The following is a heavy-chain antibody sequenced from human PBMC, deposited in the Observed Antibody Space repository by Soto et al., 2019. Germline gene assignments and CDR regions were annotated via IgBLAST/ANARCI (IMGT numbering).Heavy chain of an antibody. Sequence: PSETLSLTCAVYGESFSGYYWNWIRQPPGKGLEWIGEIIHSGSTNYNPSLKSRVTISVDTSKNQFSLKLSSVTAADTAVYYCAQSITGTWHWFDPWGQGTRVTVSS. CDR1: GESFSGYY. CDR2: IIHSGST. D-gene: IGHD1-20*01. V-gene: IGHV4-34*12. CDR3: AQSITGTWHWFDP. J-gene: IGHJ5*02.